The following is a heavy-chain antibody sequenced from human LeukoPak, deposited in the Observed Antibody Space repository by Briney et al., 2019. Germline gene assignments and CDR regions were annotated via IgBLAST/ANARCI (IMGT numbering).Heavy chain of an antibody. D-gene: IGHD2-15*01. Sequence: SETLSLTCTVSGGSISSYYWNWMRQPPGTGLEGIGYVCSCGGTTYNPSLKTPVTISVDTSTNQSSLKLNSVTAADSAVYYCARDGCSGSSCYSAHNWFDPWGQGMLVTASS. CDR3: ARDGCSGSSCYSAHNWFDP. CDR1: GGSISSYY. J-gene: IGHJ5*02. V-gene: IGHV4-59*01. CDR2: VCSCGGT.